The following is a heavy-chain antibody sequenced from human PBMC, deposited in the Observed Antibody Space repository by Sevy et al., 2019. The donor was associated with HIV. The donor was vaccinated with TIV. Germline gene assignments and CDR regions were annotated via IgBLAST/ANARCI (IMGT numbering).Heavy chain of an antibody. V-gene: IGHV4-39*01. J-gene: IGHJ1*01. CDR3: AXXXXXXXXXXXX. CDR1: XXXXXXXXXX. CDR2: XXXXGXT. Sequence: SETLSLTXTXXXXXXXXXXXXXXXXXXXXXXGXEWIXXXXXXGXTYYNPSLKGRLTISVDTSKSQFSLKLNSVTAADTALYYCAXXXXXXXXXXXXWGXXTLVTVSS.